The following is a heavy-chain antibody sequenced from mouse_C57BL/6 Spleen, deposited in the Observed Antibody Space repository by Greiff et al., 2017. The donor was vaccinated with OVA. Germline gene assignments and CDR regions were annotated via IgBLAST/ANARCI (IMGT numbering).Heavy chain of an antibody. CDR1: GYAFSSYW. CDR2: IYPGDGDT. V-gene: IGHV1-80*01. J-gene: IGHJ1*03. Sequence: QVQLKESGAELVKPGASVKISCKASGYAFSSYWMNWVKQRPGKGLEWIGQIYPGDGDTNYNGKFKGKATLTADKSSSTAYMQLSSLTSEDSAVYFCASEGGYYGYFDVWGTGTTVTVSS. CDR3: ASEGGYYGYFDV. D-gene: IGHD1-1*02.